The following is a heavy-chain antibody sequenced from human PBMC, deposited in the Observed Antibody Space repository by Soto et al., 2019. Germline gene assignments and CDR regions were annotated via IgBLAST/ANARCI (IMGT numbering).Heavy chain of an antibody. CDR3: AREAGNYDILTGYYDYYYGMDV. CDR2: ISAYNGNT. V-gene: IGHV1-18*01. D-gene: IGHD3-9*01. CDR1: GYTFTSYG. Sequence: QVQLVQSGAEVKKPGASVKVSCKASGYTFTSYGISWVRQAPGQGLEWMGWISAYNGNTNYAQKLQGRVTMTTDTCTSTAYMELRSLRSDDTAVYYCAREAGNYDILTGYYDYYYGMDVWGQGTTVTVSS. J-gene: IGHJ6*02.